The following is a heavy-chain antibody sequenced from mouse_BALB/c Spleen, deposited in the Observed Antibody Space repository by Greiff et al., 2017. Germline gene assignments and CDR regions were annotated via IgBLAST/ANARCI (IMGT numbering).Heavy chain of an antibody. CDR2: IWTGGGT. Sequence: VQRVESGPGLVAPSQSLSITCTVSGFSLTSYDISWIRQPPGKGLEWLGVIWTGGGTNYNSAFMSRLSISKDNSKSQVFLKMNSLQTDDTAIYYCVRDGYGNYAMDYWGQGTSVTVSS. CDR1: GFSLTSYD. J-gene: IGHJ4*01. V-gene: IGHV2-9-2*01. CDR3: VRDGYGNYAMDY. D-gene: IGHD2-10*02.